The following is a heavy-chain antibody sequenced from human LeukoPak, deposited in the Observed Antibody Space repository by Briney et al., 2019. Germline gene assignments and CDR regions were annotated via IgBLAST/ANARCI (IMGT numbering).Heavy chain of an antibody. Sequence: SETLSLTCTVSGYSISSGYYWGWIRQPPGKGLEWIGEINHSGSTNYNPSLKSRVTISVDTSKNQFSLKLSSVTAADTAVYYCVCSYSSSWYRLPSLDYWGQGTLVTVSS. J-gene: IGHJ4*02. CDR3: VCSYSSSWYRLPSLDY. CDR1: GYSISSGYY. D-gene: IGHD6-13*01. CDR2: INHSGST. V-gene: IGHV4-38-2*02.